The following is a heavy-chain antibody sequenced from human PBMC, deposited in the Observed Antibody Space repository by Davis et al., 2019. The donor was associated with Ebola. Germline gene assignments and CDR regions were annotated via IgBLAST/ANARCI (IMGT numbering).Heavy chain of an antibody. Sequence: GESLKISCEVSGFTFSNYGMHWVRQAPGKGLEWVAVISHDGSNKFYADSVQGRFTISRDNSKNTLYLQMNSLRPKDRAMYYCAKDGDYGGNSAVSNYYYDYWGQGTLVTVSS. CDR1: GFTFSNYG. CDR3: AKDGDYGGNSAVSNYYYDY. D-gene: IGHD4-23*01. V-gene: IGHV3-30*18. J-gene: IGHJ4*02. CDR2: ISHDGSNK.